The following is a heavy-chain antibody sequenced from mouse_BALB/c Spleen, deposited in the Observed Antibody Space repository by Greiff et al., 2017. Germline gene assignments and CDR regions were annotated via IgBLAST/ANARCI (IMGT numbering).Heavy chain of an antibody. CDR3: ASYYYGSSYGGAY. V-gene: IGHV14-3*02. CDR1: GFNIKDTY. CDR2: IDPANGNT. J-gene: IGHJ3*01. D-gene: IGHD1-1*01. Sequence: EVKLVESGAELVKPGASVKLSCTASGFNIKDTYMHWVKQRPEQGLEWIGRIDPANGNTKYDPKFQGKATITADTSSNTAYLQLSSLTSEDTAVYYCASYYYGSSYGGAYWGQGTLVTVSA.